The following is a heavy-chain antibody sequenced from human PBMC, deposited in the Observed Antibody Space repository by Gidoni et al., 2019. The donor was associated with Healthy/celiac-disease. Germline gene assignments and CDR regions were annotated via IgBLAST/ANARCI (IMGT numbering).Heavy chain of an antibody. CDR2: MNPNSGNT. Sequence: QVQLVQSGAEVKKPGASVKVSCQASGYTFTSYDINWVRQATGQGLEWMGWMNPNSGNTGYAQKFQGRVTMTRNTSISTAYMELSSLRSEDTAVYYCARAGLGYCSSTSCRNWYFDLWGRGTLVTVSS. J-gene: IGHJ2*01. CDR1: GYTFTSYD. V-gene: IGHV1-8*01. CDR3: ARAGLGYCSSTSCRNWYFDL. D-gene: IGHD2-2*01.